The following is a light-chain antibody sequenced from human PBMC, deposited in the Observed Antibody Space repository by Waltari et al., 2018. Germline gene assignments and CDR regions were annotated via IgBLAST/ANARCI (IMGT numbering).Light chain of an antibody. CDR3: QQNSNVPPT. J-gene: IGKJ1*01. Sequence: DIEMTQSPSSLSASVGDRVIITCRARQSIGPYINWYQQKPGTAPKLLIYDASILQTGVPSKFSGSGSGTVFTLTISSLQPEDFATYYCQQNSNVPPTFGLGTKVEIK. CDR1: QSIGPY. CDR2: DAS. V-gene: IGKV1-39*01.